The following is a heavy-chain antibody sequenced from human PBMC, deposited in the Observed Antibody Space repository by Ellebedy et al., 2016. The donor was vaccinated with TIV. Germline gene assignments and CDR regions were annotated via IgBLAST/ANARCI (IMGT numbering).Heavy chain of an antibody. CDR1: GGSLSDNY. CDR2: LYYTGST. J-gene: IGHJ3*01. D-gene: IGHD3-16*01. CDR3: VSSASMDAFDL. V-gene: IGHV4-59*01. Sequence: SETLSLTCAVSGGSLSDNYWTWIRQPPGKGLEWIGYLYYTGSTNYNPSLKSRVTISVNTPRNLFSLKLSSVTAADTAVYYCVSSASMDAFDLWGQGTKVTVSS.